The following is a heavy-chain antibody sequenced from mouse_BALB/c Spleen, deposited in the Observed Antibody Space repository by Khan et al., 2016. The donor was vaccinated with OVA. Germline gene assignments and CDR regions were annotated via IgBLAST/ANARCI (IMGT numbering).Heavy chain of an antibody. CDR3: ERSNYYCYTFAY. CDR2: ISPGSGDT. V-gene: IGHV1-77*01. Sequence: VKLLESGAELARPGASVKLSCKASGYTFTDYYINWVKLRPGQGLEWIGEISPGSGDTYYNERFKGKATLTADKSSSTAYMHLSSLTSEASAVYFCERSNYYCYTFAYWGQGTLVTVSA. J-gene: IGHJ3*01. D-gene: IGHD1-2*01. CDR1: GYTFTDYY.